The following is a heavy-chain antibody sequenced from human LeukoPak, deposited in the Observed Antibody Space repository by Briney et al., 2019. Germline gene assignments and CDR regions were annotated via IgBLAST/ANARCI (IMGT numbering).Heavy chain of an antibody. CDR1: GGSISSGGYY. CDR2: IYYSGST. Sequence: SETLSLTCTVSGGSISSGGYYWSWIRQHPGKGLEWIGYIYYSGSTYYNPSLKSRVTISVDASKNQFSLKLSSVTAADTAVYYCASDTWSRFDPWGQGTLVTVSS. D-gene: IGHD3-3*01. J-gene: IGHJ5*02. CDR3: ASDTWSRFDP. V-gene: IGHV4-31*03.